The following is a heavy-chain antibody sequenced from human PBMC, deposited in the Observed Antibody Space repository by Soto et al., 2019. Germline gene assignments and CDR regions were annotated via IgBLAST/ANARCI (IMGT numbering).Heavy chain of an antibody. CDR1: GFTFDDYA. D-gene: IGHD3-10*01. CDR2: ISWNSGSI. CDR3: AKDRLRWCGIYDAYDI. J-gene: IGHJ3*02. Sequence: GGSLRLSCAASGFTFDDYAMHWARQAPGKGLEWVSGISWNSGSIGYADSVKGRFTISRDNAKNSLYLQMNSLRAEDTALYYCAKDRLRWCGIYDAYDIWGQGTMVTVSS. V-gene: IGHV3-9*01.